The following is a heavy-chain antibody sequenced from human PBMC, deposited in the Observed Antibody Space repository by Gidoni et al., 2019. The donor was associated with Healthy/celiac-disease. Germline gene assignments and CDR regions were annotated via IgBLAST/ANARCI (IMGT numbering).Heavy chain of an antibody. CDR2: IIPIFGTA. CDR3: AGDSNYDAYYYYYYGMDV. Sequence: QVQLVQSGAEVKKPGSSVKVSCKASGGTFSSYAISWVRQAPGQGLEWMGGIIPIFGTANYAQKFQGRVTITADESTSTAYMELSSLRSEDTAVYYCAGDSNYDAYYYYYYGMDVWGQGTTVTVSS. V-gene: IGHV1-69*01. D-gene: IGHD4-4*01. J-gene: IGHJ6*02. CDR1: GGTFSSYA.